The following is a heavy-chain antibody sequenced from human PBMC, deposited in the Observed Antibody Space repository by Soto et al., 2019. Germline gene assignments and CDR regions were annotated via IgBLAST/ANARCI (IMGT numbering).Heavy chain of an antibody. Sequence: PGESLKISCKGSGYSFTSYWISWVRQMPGKGLEWMGRIDPSDSYTNYSPSFQGHVTISADKSISTAYLQWSSLKASDTAMYYCARSWSGYYPVDYWGRGTLVTVSS. CDR2: IDPSDSYT. D-gene: IGHD3-3*01. CDR3: ARSWSGYYPVDY. V-gene: IGHV5-10-1*01. CDR1: GYSFTSYW. J-gene: IGHJ4*02.